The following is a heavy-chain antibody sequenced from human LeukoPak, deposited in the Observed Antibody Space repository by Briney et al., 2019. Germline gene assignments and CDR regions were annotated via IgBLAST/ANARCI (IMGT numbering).Heavy chain of an antibody. J-gene: IGHJ4*02. CDR3: AIVRWDFDY. Sequence: GGSLRLSCAASGFTFSSCGMHWVRQAPGKGLEWVAVISYDGSNKYYADSVKGRFTISRDNSKNTLYLQMNNLRAEDTAVYYCAIVRWDFDYWGQGTLVTVSS. CDR2: ISYDGSNK. CDR1: GFTFSSCG. D-gene: IGHD4-23*01. V-gene: IGHV3-30*03.